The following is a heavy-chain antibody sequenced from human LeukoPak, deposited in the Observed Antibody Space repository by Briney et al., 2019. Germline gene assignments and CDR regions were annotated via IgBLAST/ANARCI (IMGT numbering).Heavy chain of an antibody. V-gene: IGHV4-4*02. CDR2: IYHSGST. CDR3: ASVDSSGYYWAYYFDY. D-gene: IGHD3-22*01. Sequence: SETLSLTCAVSGGSISSSNWWSWVRQPPGKGLEWIGKIYHSGSTNYNPSLKSRVTISVDKSKNQFSLKLSSVTAADTAVYYCASVDSSGYYWAYYFDYWGQGTLVTVSS. J-gene: IGHJ4*02. CDR1: GGSISSSNW.